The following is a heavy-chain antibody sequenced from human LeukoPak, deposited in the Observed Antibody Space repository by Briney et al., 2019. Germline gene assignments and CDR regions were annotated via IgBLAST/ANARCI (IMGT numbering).Heavy chain of an antibody. CDR3: ARDLSELLWFGEPLRKSRFDY. J-gene: IGHJ4*02. CDR2: ISSSSSYI. D-gene: IGHD3-10*01. CDR1: GFTFSSYS. V-gene: IGHV3-21*01. Sequence: PGGSLRLSCAASGFTFSSYSMNWVRQAPGEGLEWVSSISSSSSYIYYADSVKGRFTISRDNAKNSLYLQMNSLRAEDTAVYYCARDLSELLWFGEPLRKSRFDYWGQGTLVTVSS.